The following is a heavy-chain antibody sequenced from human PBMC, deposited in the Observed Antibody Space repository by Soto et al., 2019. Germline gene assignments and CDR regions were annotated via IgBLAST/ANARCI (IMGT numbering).Heavy chain of an antibody. CDR2: ISGSGGST. V-gene: IGHV3-23*01. Sequence: GGSLRLSCAASGFTFSSYAMSWVRQAPGKGLEWVSAISGSGGSTYYADSVKGRFTISRDNSKNTLYLQMNSLRAEDTAVYYCAKDEVYGDPGVYYYYMDVWGKGTTVTVSS. J-gene: IGHJ6*03. D-gene: IGHD4-17*01. CDR3: AKDEVYGDPGVYYYYMDV. CDR1: GFTFSSYA.